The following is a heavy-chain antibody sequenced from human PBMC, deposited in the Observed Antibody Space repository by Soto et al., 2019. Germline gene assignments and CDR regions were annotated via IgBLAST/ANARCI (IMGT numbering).Heavy chain of an antibody. V-gene: IGHV2-5*02. Sequence: QITLKESGPTLVKPTQTLTLTCTFSGFSLNTGGLGVGWIRQPPGKALEWLALIYWDGDKRYSPSLQSRLSITKDTSNNQVVLTMTHMDPVDTATYYCVHSRCGGDCLRFYSSHYYYGMDVWGQANTVTVSS. CDR2: IYWDGDK. D-gene: IGHD2-21*02. CDR3: VHSRCGGDCLRFYSSHYYYGMDV. J-gene: IGHJ6*02. CDR1: GFSLNTGGLG.